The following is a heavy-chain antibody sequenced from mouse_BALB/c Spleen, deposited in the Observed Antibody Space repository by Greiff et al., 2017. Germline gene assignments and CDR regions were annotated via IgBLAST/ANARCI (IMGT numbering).Heavy chain of an antibody. Sequence: EVKLQESGGGLVQPGGSLKLSCAASGFTFSSYTMSWVRQTPEKRLEWVAYISNGGGSTYYPDTVKGRFTISRDNAKNTLYLQMSSLKSEDTAMYYCLYYGSSYYAMDYWGQGTSVTVSS. V-gene: IGHV5-12-2*01. CDR2: ISNGGGST. CDR3: LYYGSSYYAMDY. CDR1: GFTFSSYT. D-gene: IGHD1-1*01. J-gene: IGHJ4*01.